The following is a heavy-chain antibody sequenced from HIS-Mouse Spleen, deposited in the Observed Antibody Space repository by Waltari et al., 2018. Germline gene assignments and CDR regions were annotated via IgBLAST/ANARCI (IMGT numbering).Heavy chain of an antibody. CDR2: NSYDGSNK. V-gene: IGHV3-30*04. J-gene: IGHJ3*02. Sequence: QVQLVESGGGVVQPGRSLRLSCAASGFTFSSYAMHWVRQAPGKGLEWGAVNSYDGSNKYYADSVKGRFTISRDNSKNTLYLQMNSLRAEDTAVYYCARPSGYDAFDIWGQGTMVTVSS. CDR3: ARPSGYDAFDI. D-gene: IGHD3-3*01. CDR1: GFTFSSYA.